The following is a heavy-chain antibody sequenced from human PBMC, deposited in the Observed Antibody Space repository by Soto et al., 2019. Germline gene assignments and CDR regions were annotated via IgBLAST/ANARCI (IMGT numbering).Heavy chain of an antibody. V-gene: IGHV4-31*03. J-gene: IGHJ6*02. Sequence: QVQLQESGPGLVKPSQTLSLTCTVSGGSISSGGYYWSWIRQHPGKGLEWIGYIYYSVSTYYNPSLESRVTISVDTSKNQFSLKLSSVTAADTAVYYCARVCGGDCHYGMDVWGQGTTVTVSS. D-gene: IGHD2-21*02. CDR2: IYYSVST. CDR1: GGSISSGGYY. CDR3: ARVCGGDCHYGMDV.